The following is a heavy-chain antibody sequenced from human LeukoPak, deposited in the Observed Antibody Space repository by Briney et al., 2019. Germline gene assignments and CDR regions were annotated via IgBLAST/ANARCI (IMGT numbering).Heavy chain of an antibody. CDR2: ISSSGSTI. Sequence: PGGSLRLSCAASGFTFSSYEMNWVRQAPGKGLEWVSYISSSGSTIYYADSVKGRFTISRDNSKNTLYLQMNSLRAEDTAVYYCATDVPWCSGGSCYYNWFDPWGQGTLVTVSS. D-gene: IGHD2-15*01. V-gene: IGHV3-48*03. CDR1: GFTFSSYE. CDR3: ATDVPWCSGGSCYYNWFDP. J-gene: IGHJ5*02.